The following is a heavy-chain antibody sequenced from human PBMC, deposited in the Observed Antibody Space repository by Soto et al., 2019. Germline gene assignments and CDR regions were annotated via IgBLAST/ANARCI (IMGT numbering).Heavy chain of an antibody. V-gene: IGHV3-30*18. J-gene: IGHJ4*02. CDR3: AKGASGIGEFDY. CDR2: ISYDGSNK. D-gene: IGHD1-20*01. CDR1: GFTFSYYG. Sequence: QVQLVESGGGVVQPGRALRLSCAASGFTFSYYGMHWVRQAPGKGLEWVAVISYDGSNKYYADSVKGRFTISRDNSKNTLYLHVNSLRAEDTAVYYCAKGASGIGEFDYWGQGTLVTVSS.